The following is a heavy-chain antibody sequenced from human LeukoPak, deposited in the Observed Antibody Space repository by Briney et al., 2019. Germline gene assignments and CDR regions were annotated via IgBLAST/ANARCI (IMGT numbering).Heavy chain of an antibody. CDR3: ARHRDDAFDI. CDR2: IYYSGST. Sequence: KPSETLSLTCTVSGGSISSYYWSWIRQPPGKGLEWIGYIYYSGSTNYNPSLKSRVTISVDTSKNQFSLKLSSVTAAGTAVYYCARHRDDAFDIWGQGTMVTVSS. J-gene: IGHJ3*02. CDR1: GGSISSYY. V-gene: IGHV4-59*08.